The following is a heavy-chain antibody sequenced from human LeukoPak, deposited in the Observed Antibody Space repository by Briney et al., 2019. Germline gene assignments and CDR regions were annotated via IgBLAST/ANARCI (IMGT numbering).Heavy chain of an antibody. J-gene: IGHJ4*02. V-gene: IGHV4-59*08. CDR3: ARRSNIVGATFYFDY. CDR2: IYYSGST. Sequence: SETLSLTCTVSGGSMSNYYWTWIRQPPGKGLEWIGYIYYSGSTNYNPSLKSRVTISVDTSKNQFSLKLSSVTAADTAVYYCARRSNIVGATFYFDYWGQGTLVTVSS. D-gene: IGHD1-26*01. CDR1: GGSMSNYY.